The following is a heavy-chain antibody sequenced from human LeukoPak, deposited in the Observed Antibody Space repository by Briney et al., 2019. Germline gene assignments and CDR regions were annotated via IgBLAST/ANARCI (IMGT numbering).Heavy chain of an antibody. CDR2: INWNGGST. J-gene: IGHJ4*02. CDR3: AREGYYDSSGYYPNGYFDY. Sequence: GGSLRLSCAASGFTFDDYGMSWVRQAPGKGLEWVSGINWNGGSTGYADSVKGRFTISRDNDKNSLYLQMNSLRAEDTAVYYCAREGYYDSSGYYPNGYFDYWGQGTLVTVSS. V-gene: IGHV3-20*04. CDR1: GFTFDDYG. D-gene: IGHD3-22*01.